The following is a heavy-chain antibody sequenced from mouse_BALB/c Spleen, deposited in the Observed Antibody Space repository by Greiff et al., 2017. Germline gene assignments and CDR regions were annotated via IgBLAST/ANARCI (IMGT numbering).Heavy chain of an antibody. J-gene: IGHJ2*01. CDR2: ISSGGSYT. V-gene: IGHV5-9-3*01. CDR1: GFTFSSYA. CDR3: ARQVLPFYFDY. Sequence: EVKLVESGGGLVKPGGSLKLSCAASGFTFSSYAMSWVRQTPEKRLEWVATISSGGSYTYYPDSVKGRFTISRDNAKNTLYLQMSSLRSEDTAMYYCARQVLPFYFDYWGQGTTLTVSS.